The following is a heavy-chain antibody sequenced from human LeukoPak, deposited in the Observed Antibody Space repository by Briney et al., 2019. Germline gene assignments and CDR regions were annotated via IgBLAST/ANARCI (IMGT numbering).Heavy chain of an antibody. CDR2: INSDGSST. V-gene: IGHV3-74*01. Sequence: GSLRLSCAASGFTFSSCWMHWVRQAPGKGLVWVSRINSDGSSTSYADSVKGRFTISRDNAKNTLYLQMNSLRAEDTAVYYCARGCRGYSYGCYYWGQGTLVTVSS. CDR1: GFTFSSCW. CDR3: ARGCRGYSYGCYY. D-gene: IGHD5-18*01. J-gene: IGHJ4*02.